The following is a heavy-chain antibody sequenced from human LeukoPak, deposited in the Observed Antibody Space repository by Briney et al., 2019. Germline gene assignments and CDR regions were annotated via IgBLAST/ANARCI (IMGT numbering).Heavy chain of an antibody. CDR1: GFTFSSYA. V-gene: IGHV3-23*01. CDR2: ISGSGGST. D-gene: IGHD5-12*01. Sequence: GGSLRLSCAASGFTFSSYAMSWVRQAPGKGLEWVSAISGSGGSTYYADSAKGRFTISRDNSKNTLYLQMNSLRAEDTAVYYCAKALGDSGYPFDYWGQGTLVTVSS. J-gene: IGHJ4*02. CDR3: AKALGDSGYPFDY.